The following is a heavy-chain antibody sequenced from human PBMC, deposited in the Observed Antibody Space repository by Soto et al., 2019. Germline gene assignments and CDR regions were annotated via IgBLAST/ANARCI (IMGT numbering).Heavy chain of an antibody. CDR1: GFTFSAYA. Sequence: SXAASGFTFSAYAMTWVRQAPGKGLEWVXVISGSAGATYYXDSVXGRFTISRDNSKNTLYLQMNSLRAEDTAVYYCARQDYSTTWYLNYWGQGTLVTVSS. CDR2: ISGSAGAT. CDR3: ARQDYSTTWYLNY. V-gene: IGHV3-23*01. D-gene: IGHD6-13*01. J-gene: IGHJ4*02.